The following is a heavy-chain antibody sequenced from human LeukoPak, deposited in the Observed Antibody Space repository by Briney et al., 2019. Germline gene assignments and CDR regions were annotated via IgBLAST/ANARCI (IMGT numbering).Heavy chain of an antibody. D-gene: IGHD2-15*01. V-gene: IGHV5-51*01. J-gene: IGHJ4*02. CDR1: GYSFTSYW. CDR3: ARRGYCSGGSCLSSGYFDY. Sequence: GESLKISCKGSGYSFTSYWIGWVRQMPGKGLEWMGIIYPGDSDTRYSPPFQGQVTISADKSISTAYLQWSSLKASDTAMYYCARRGYCSGGSCLSSGYFDYWGQGTLVTVSS. CDR2: IYPGDSDT.